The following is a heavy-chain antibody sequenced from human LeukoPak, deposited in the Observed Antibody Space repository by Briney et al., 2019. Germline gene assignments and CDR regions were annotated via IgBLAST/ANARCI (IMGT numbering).Heavy chain of an antibody. D-gene: IGHD6-19*01. CDR1: GFTFSSYE. Sequence: PGGSLRLSCAASGFTFSSYEMNWVRQAPGKGLEWVSYISSSGSTIYYAASVKGRFTISRDNDKNSLYLQLNSLRAEDTAVYYCAREVKRQWLVPQGYYFDYWGQGTLVTVSS. J-gene: IGHJ4*02. V-gene: IGHV3-48*03. CDR3: AREVKRQWLVPQGYYFDY. CDR2: ISSSGSTI.